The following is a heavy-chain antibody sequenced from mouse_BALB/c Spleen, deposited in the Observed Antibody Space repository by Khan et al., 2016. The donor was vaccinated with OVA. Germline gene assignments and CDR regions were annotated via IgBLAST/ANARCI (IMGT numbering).Heavy chain of an antibody. J-gene: IGHJ4*01. CDR3: AREICAEYAYYDAMDY. V-gene: IGHV2-6-7*01. CDR1: GFSLTGYG. Sequence: QVQLKESGPGLVAPSQSLSITCTVSGFSLTGYGVNWVRQPPGKGLEWLGMIWGDGSTDYNSALKSRLSISKANSKSQVFLQMISLHTDDTARYYCAREICAEYAYYDAMDYWGQGTSVTVSS. D-gene: IGHD2-10*02. CDR2: IWGDGST.